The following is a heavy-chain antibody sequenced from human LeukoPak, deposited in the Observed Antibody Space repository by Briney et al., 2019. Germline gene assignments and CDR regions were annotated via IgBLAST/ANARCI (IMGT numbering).Heavy chain of an antibody. CDR3: ARHPSSSWYNFDY. CDR2: IYYSGST. Sequence: SETLSLTCTVSGGSISSYYWSWIRRPPGKGLECIGYIYYSGSTNYNPSLKSRVTRSVDTSKNQFSLKLSSVTAADTAVYYCARHPSSSWYNFDYWGQGTLVTVSS. D-gene: IGHD6-13*01. V-gene: IGHV4-59*08. CDR1: GGSISSYY. J-gene: IGHJ4*02.